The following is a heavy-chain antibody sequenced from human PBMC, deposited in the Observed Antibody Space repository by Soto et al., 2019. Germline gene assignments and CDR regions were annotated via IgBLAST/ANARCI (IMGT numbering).Heavy chain of an antibody. V-gene: IGHV4-39*01. CDR1: GGSISSSSYY. CDR2: IYYSGST. J-gene: IGHJ4*02. D-gene: IGHD6-13*01. Sequence: SETLSLTCTVSGGSISSSSYYWGWIRQPPGKGLEWIGSIYYSGSTYYNPSLKSRVTISVDTSKNQFSLKLSSVTAADTAVYYCARPRAYSSSWYEGYFDYWGQGTLVTVSS. CDR3: ARPRAYSSSWYEGYFDY.